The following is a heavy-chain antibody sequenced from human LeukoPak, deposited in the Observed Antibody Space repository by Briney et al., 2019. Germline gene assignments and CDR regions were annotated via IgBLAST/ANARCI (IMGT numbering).Heavy chain of an antibody. Sequence: ASVKVSCKASGYTFTSYGISWVRQAPGQGLEWMGWISAYNGNTNYAQRLQGRVTMTTDTSTSTAYMELRSLRSDDTAVYYCARFQSSTSQGDYWGQGTLVTVSS. CDR2: ISAYNGNT. D-gene: IGHD2-2*01. CDR3: ARFQSSTSQGDY. J-gene: IGHJ4*02. V-gene: IGHV1-18*01. CDR1: GYTFTSYG.